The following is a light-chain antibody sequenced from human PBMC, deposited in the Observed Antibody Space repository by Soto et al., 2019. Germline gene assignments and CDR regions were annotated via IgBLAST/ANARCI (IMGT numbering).Light chain of an antibody. CDR1: SSDVGGYNY. CDR2: EVS. CDR3: SSYTTSGTPV. Sequence: QSALTQPASVSGSPGQSITISCTGTSSDVGGYNYLSWYQQHPGKAPKVMIYEVSNRPSGVSNRFSGSKSGNTASLTISGLQAEDGADYFCSSYTTSGTPVFGGGTKVTVL. V-gene: IGLV2-14*01. J-gene: IGLJ3*02.